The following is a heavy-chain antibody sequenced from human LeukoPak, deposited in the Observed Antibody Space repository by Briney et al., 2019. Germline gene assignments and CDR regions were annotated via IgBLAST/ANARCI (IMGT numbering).Heavy chain of an antibody. V-gene: IGHV4-59*01. Sequence: SETLSLTCSVSGDSIKSYYWTWIRQPPGKGLEWIGYSFYSGSTNYNPSLKSRITISVDTSKKEFSLKLNSVTAADTAVYYCARQYGSSGSPLDYWGQGTLVTVSS. CDR2: SFYSGST. D-gene: IGHD3-22*01. CDR1: GDSIKSYY. J-gene: IGHJ4*02. CDR3: ARQYGSSGSPLDY.